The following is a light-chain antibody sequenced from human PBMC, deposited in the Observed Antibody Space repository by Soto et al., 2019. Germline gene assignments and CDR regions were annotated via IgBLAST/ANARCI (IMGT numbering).Light chain of an antibody. CDR2: EVN. J-gene: IGLJ1*01. V-gene: IGLV2-23*02. CDR3: CSYAGTRTSWV. Sequence: QSALTQPASVSGSPGQSITISCTGTSDDVGGYNYVSWYQQHPGKAPKLMIFEVNNRPSGVSNRFSGSKSGNTASLTISGLQAEDEADYHCCSYAGTRTSWVFGTGTKVTVL. CDR1: SDDVGGYNY.